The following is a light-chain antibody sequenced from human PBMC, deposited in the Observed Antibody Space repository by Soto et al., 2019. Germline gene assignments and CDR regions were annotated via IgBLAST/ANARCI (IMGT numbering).Light chain of an antibody. Sequence: QSVLAQPDSVSGSPGQSITISCTGSTSDIGLYNYVSWFQRHPGAAPKLLIYDLRNRPSGVSNRFSGSKSGSTASLTISGLQPEDEADYFCASYTRSRTYVFGTGTKVTVL. V-gene: IGLV2-14*03. CDR1: TSDIGLYNY. J-gene: IGLJ1*01. CDR3: ASYTRSRTYV. CDR2: DLR.